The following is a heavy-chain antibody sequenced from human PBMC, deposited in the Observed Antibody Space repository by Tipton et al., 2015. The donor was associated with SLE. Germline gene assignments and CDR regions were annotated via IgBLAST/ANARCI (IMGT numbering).Heavy chain of an antibody. D-gene: IGHD1-7*01. V-gene: IGHV5-10-1*01. J-gene: IGHJ5*02. CDR1: GYSFTSHW. CDR3: ARHCITGTTFRCWFDP. CDR2: IDPSDSQT. Sequence: QLVQSGAEVKKPGESLRISCKGSGYSFTSHWISWVRQMPGKGLEWMGSIDPSDSQTSYSPSFQGHVTISADKSISIAYLQWSSLKASDTAMYYCARHCITGTTFRCWFDPWGQGTLVTVSS.